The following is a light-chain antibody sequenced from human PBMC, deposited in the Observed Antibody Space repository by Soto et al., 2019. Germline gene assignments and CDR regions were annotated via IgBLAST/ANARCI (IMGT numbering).Light chain of an antibody. CDR3: SSYRTSSTVV. CDR2: DVS. V-gene: IGLV2-14*03. J-gene: IGLJ2*01. CDR1: NSDVGGYNY. Sequence: QSALTQPASVSGSPGQSITISCTGSNSDVGGYNYVSWYQHHPGKAPKLIIYDVSDRPSGVSNRFSGSKSGNTASLTISGLQRDYEADYFCSSYRTSSTVVFGGGTKGTVL.